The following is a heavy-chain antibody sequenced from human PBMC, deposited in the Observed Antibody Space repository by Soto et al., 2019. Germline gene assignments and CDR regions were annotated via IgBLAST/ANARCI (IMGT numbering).Heavy chain of an antibody. CDR2: IYYSGST. CDR1: GGSISSYY. CDR3: ARVDLDVEYFQH. J-gene: IGHJ1*01. D-gene: IGHD3-3*01. Sequence: TSETLSLTCTVSGGSISSYYWSWIRQPPGKGLEWTGYIYYSGSTNYNPSLKIRVTISLDTPKNQFSLKLSSVTAADTAVYYCARVDLDVEYFQHWGQGTLVTVSS. V-gene: IGHV4-59*01.